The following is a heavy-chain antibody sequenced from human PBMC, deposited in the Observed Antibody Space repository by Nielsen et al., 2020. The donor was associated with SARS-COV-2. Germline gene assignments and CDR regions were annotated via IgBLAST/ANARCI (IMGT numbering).Heavy chain of an antibody. CDR3: ALIYLFDPNGRAIDH. Sequence: GGSLRLSCAASGFTFNTFAIHWVRQAPGKGLEWVNIISYDGTKTFYADSVKGRFTISRDNSKNTLYLQMDSLRVDDTAVYYCALIYLFDPNGRAIDHWGQGTLVTVSS. D-gene: IGHD2-15*01. CDR1: GFTFNTFA. V-gene: IGHV3-30-3*01. J-gene: IGHJ4*02. CDR2: ISYDGTKT.